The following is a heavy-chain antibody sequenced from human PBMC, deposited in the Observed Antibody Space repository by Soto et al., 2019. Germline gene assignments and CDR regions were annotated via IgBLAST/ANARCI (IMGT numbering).Heavy chain of an antibody. CDR2: ISYDGSNK. J-gene: IGHJ4*02. CDR3: AKDRPPFGVVIAGYFDY. D-gene: IGHD3-3*01. Sequence: GGSQRLSCAASGFTFSSYGMHWVRQAPGKGLEWVAVISYDGSNKYYADSVKGRFTISRDNSKNTLYLQMNSLRAEDTAVYYCAKDRPPFGVVIAGYFDYWGQGTLVTVSS. CDR1: GFTFSSYG. V-gene: IGHV3-30*18.